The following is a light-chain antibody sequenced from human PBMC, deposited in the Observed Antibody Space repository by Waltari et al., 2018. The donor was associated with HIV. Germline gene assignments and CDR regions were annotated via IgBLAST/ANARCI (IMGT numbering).Light chain of an antibody. Sequence: EIVLTQSPGTLSLSPGDRATLPCRASQSVSSSYLAWYQQKPGQAPRLLIYGASTRATGILDRFSGSGSGTDFTLTISRLEPEDFAVYYCQQYGGSPRVAFGGGAKVEIK. CDR2: GAS. V-gene: IGKV3-20*01. CDR3: QQYGGSPRVA. J-gene: IGKJ4*01. CDR1: QSVSSSY.